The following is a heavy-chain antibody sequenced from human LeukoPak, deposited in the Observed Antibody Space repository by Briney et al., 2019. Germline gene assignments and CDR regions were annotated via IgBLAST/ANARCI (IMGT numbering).Heavy chain of an antibody. D-gene: IGHD6-13*01. Sequence: GGSLRLSCAASGFTFNSYWMHWVRQVPGKGLEWVAVISYDGSNKYYADSVKGRFTISRDNSKNTLYLQMNSLRAEDTAVYYCAKDGGGYSSSTAVFDYWGQGTLVTVSS. CDR3: AKDGGGYSSSTAVFDY. CDR1: GFTFNSYW. J-gene: IGHJ4*02. CDR2: ISYDGSNK. V-gene: IGHV3-30*18.